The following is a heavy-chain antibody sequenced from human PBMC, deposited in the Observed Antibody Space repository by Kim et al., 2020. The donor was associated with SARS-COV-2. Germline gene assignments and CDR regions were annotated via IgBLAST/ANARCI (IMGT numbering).Heavy chain of an antibody. D-gene: IGHD6-13*01. J-gene: IGHJ4*02. CDR2: MLAGGADT. Sequence: GGSLRLSCAASGFTFSSYAMSWVRQAPGKGLEWVSTMLAGGADTYYADSVKGRFTISRDKSKNTLYLHMNSLGADDTAVYYCAKRIALLNFGFDYWVRGT. V-gene: IGHV3-23*01. CDR1: GFTFSSYA. CDR3: AKRIALLNFGFDY.